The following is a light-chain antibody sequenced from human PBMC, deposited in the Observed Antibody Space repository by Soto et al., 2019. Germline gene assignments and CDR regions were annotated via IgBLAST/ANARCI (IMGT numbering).Light chain of an antibody. Sequence: EFFLTQSPNAWSLSPGESATLSCRASQSVSSRLAWYQQKPGQAPRLLISGASSRATGIPDRFSGSGSGTDFTLTISSLEPEDFAVYYSQQCSKWTITLGQGTRLDIK. CDR1: QSVSSR. CDR3: QQCSKWTIT. CDR2: GAS. V-gene: IGKV3-11*01. J-gene: IGKJ5*01.